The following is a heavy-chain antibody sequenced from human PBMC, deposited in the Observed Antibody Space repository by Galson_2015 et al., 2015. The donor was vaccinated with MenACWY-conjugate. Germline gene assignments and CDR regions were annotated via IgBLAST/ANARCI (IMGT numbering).Heavy chain of an antibody. CDR2: TYYRPKWYS. CDR3: VRGYCSGAPCPVGFDP. V-gene: IGHV6-1*01. Sequence: CAISGDRVSSDSAAWDWFRQSPSRGLEGLGRTYYRPKWYSEYALSVRSRIRVSPVTSNNRFSLQLNSLTLEDTAVYYCVRGYCSGAPCPVGFDPWGQGTVVTVSS. J-gene: IGHJ5*02. D-gene: IGHD2-15*01. CDR1: GDRVSSDSAA.